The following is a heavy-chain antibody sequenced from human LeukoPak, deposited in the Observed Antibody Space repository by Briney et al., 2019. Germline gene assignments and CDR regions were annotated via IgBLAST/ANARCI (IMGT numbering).Heavy chain of an antibody. Sequence: PGGSLRLSCVASGFPFSSYWMTWVRQAPGKGLEWVAVISYDGNNKYYADSVKGRFTISRDNSKNTLYLQMNSLRAEDTAVYYCAKDRYCGGDCYIFDYWGQGTLVTVSS. CDR3: AKDRYCGGDCYIFDY. CDR2: ISYDGNNK. D-gene: IGHD2-21*02. CDR1: GFPFSSYW. J-gene: IGHJ4*02. V-gene: IGHV3-30*18.